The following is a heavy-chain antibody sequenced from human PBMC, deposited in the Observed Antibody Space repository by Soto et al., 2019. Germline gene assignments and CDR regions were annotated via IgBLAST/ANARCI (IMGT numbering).Heavy chain of an antibody. CDR2: IYYSGST. CDR3: ARDVRIAAAGTSSYNWFDP. J-gene: IGHJ5*02. Sequence: ASETLSLTCTVSGGSISSYYWSWIRQPPGKGLEWIGYIYYSGSTNYNPSLKSRVTISVDTSKNQFSLKLSSVTAADTAVYYCARDVRIAAAGTSSYNWFDPWGQGTLVTVSS. CDR1: GGSISSYY. D-gene: IGHD6-13*01. V-gene: IGHV4-59*01.